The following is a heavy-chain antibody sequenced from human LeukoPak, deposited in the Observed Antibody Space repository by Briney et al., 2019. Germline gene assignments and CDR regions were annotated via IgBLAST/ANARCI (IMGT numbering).Heavy chain of an antibody. CDR2: IYHSGST. CDR1: GGSISSSNW. D-gene: IGHD3-22*01. Sequence: PSETLSLTCAVSGGSISSSNWWSWVRQPPGEGLEWIGEIYHSGSTNYNPSLKSRVTISVDKSKNQFSLKLSSVTAADTAVYYCARDRRYYDSSGYFPRYYYYGMDVWGQGTTVTVSS. CDR3: ARDRRYYDSSGYFPRYYYYGMDV. V-gene: IGHV4-4*02. J-gene: IGHJ6*02.